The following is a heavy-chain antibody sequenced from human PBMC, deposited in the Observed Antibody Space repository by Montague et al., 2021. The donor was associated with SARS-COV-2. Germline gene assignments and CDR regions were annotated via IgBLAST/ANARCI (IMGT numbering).Heavy chain of an antibody. D-gene: IGHD3-22*01. CDR3: AKAHYYDSSGYDN. CDR1: GFTFDDSA. CDR2: ISWNSGSI. V-gene: IGHV3-9*01. J-gene: IGHJ4*02. Sequence: SLRLSCSASGFTFDDSAMHWVRQAPGEGLEWVSGISWNSGSIGYXDSVKGRFTISRDNAKNSLYLQMNSLRAEDTALYYCAKAHYYDSSGYDNWGQGTLVTVSS.